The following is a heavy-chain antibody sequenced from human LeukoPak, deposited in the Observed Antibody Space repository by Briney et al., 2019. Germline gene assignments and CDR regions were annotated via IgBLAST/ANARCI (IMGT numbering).Heavy chain of an antibody. J-gene: IGHJ3*02. V-gene: IGHV3-73*01. CDR2: ITSKANSYAT. D-gene: IGHD3-22*01. CDR1: GFTFSGSA. Sequence: PGGSLRLSCAASGFTFSGSAMHWVRQASGKGLEWVGRITSKANSYATVYAASVKGRITISRDDSKNTAYLQMNSLKTEDTAVYYCTLAYYYDSRGDAFDIWGQGTMVTVSS. CDR3: TLAYYYDSRGDAFDI.